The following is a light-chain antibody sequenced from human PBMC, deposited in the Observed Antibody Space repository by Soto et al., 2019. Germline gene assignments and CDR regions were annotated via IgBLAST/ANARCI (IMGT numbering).Light chain of an antibody. CDR3: QQYSSSRT. J-gene: IGKJ1*01. CDR2: GGS. V-gene: IGKV3-20*01. Sequence: DIVLTQSPGTLSLSPGERATLSCRASQSVSSNHLAWYQQKPGQAPRLLIYGGSSRATGIPVRFSGSGSETYFTLTITRLEPEDFAVYYCQQYSSSRTFGQGTKVEIK. CDR1: QSVSSNH.